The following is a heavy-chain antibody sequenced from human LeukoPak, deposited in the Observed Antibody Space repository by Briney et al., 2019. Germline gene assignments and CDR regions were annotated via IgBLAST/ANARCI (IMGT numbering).Heavy chain of an antibody. Sequence: ASVKVSCKASGYTLTSYGISWVRQAPGQGLEWMGWISAYNGNTNYAQKLQGRVTMTTDTSTSTAYMELRSLRSDDTAVYYCARERRDGYNSALDYWGQGTLVTVSS. D-gene: IGHD5-24*01. CDR3: ARERRDGYNSALDY. CDR2: ISAYNGNT. V-gene: IGHV1-18*01. J-gene: IGHJ4*02. CDR1: GYTLTSYG.